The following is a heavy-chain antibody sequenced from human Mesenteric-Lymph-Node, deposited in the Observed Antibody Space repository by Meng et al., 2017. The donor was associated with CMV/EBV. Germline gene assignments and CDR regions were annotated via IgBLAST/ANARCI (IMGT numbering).Heavy chain of an antibody. J-gene: IGHJ5*02. CDR3: ARVPHHDYIRT. CDR1: GFTFSSYS. V-gene: IGHV3-21*01. Sequence: GESLKISCAASGFTFSSYSMNWVRQAPGKGLEWVSSISSSSTYIYYADSAKGRFTLSRDNAKTSLYLQMNSLRAEDTAVYYCARVPHHDYIRTWGQGTLLTVSS. CDR2: ISSSSTYI. D-gene: IGHD4-11*01.